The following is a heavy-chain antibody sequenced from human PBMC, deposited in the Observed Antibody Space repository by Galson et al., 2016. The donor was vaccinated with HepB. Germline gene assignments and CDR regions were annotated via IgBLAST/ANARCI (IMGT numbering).Heavy chain of an antibody. Sequence: SETLSLTCTVSGGSISRFYWSWIRQPPGKGLAWIGAISSSGSTNSNPSLRSRFTISLDTSKKQFSLKLSSVTAADTAVYDCARSLPWTGYPNGFDPWGQGTLVTVSS. CDR3: ARSLPWTGYPNGFDP. CDR1: GGSISRFY. V-gene: IGHV4-59*01. CDR2: ISSSGST. D-gene: IGHD3/OR15-3a*01. J-gene: IGHJ5*02.